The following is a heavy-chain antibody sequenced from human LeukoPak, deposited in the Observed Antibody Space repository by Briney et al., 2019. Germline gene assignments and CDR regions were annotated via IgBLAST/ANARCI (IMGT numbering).Heavy chain of an antibody. V-gene: IGHV4-34*01. CDR1: GGSFSGYY. CDR3: ARAGYSYGTGYYFDY. CDR2: INHSGST. Sequence: SETLSLTCAVYGGSFSGYYWSWIRQPPGKGLEWIGEINHSGSTNYNRSLKSRVTISLDTSKNQFSLKLSSVTAADAAVYYCARAGYSYGTGYYFDYWGQGALVTVSS. D-gene: IGHD5-18*01. J-gene: IGHJ4*02.